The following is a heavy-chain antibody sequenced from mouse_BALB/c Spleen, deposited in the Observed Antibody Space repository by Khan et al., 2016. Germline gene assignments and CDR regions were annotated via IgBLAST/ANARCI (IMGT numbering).Heavy chain of an antibody. CDR2: ISYSGST. Sequence: VQLKESGPGLVKPSQSLSLTCTVTGYSITSDYAWNWIRQFPGNKLEWMGYISYSGSTSYNPSLQSRISITRDTSKNQFFLQLNSVTTEDTATYYWARWRNYYGSYAMDYWGQGTSVTVSS. D-gene: IGHD1-2*01. CDR1: GYSITSDYA. J-gene: IGHJ4*01. CDR3: ARWRNYYGSYAMDY. V-gene: IGHV3-2*02.